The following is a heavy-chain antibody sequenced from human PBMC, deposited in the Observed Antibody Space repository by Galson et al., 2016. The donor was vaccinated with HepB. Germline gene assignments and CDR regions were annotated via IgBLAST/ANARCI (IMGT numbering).Heavy chain of an antibody. D-gene: IGHD5-24*01. CDR2: IYSGGRT. J-gene: IGHJ4*02. CDR1: GFTFSSYV. CDR3: AREGLADGSYFDY. Sequence: SLRLSCAASGFTFSSYVMSWVRQAPGKGLEGVSVIYSGGRTYYTDSVKGRFTISRDNTKMSVHLQMNTLRVEDTAIYYCAREGLADGSYFDYWGQGTPVTISS. V-gene: IGHV3-53*01.